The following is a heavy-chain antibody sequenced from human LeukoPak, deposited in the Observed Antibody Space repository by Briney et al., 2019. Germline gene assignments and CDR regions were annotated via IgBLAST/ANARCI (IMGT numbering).Heavy chain of an antibody. D-gene: IGHD2-15*01. CDR3: AKRLGRQAEVFDY. CDR1: GFTFSSYG. V-gene: IGHV3-30*18. J-gene: IGHJ4*02. Sequence: PGRSLRLSCAASGFTFSSYGMHWVRQAPGKGLEWVAVISYDGSNKYYADSVKGRFTISRDNSKNTLYLQMNSLRAEDTAVYYCAKRLGRQAEVFDYWGQGTLVTVSS. CDR2: ISYDGSNK.